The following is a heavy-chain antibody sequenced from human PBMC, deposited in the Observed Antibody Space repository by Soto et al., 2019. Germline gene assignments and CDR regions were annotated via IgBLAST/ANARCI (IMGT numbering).Heavy chain of an antibody. D-gene: IGHD3-22*01. Sequence: PGGSLRLSCAASGFTFSSHSMNWVRQAPGKGLEGVSSISSSSSYIYYADSVKGRFTISRDNAKNSLYLQMNSLRAEDTAVYYCAPAGGGYYDSSGYYYAQRPEYFRHWGQGTLVTVSS. V-gene: IGHV3-21*01. J-gene: IGHJ1*01. CDR3: APAGGGYYDSSGYYYAQRPEYFRH. CDR2: ISSSSSYI. CDR1: GFTFSSHS.